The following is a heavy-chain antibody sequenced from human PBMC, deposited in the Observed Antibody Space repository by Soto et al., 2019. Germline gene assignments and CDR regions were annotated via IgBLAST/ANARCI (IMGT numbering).Heavy chain of an antibody. CDR1: GGSFSGYY. CDR3: ARGTPRTGGAIR. CDR2: INHSGST. Sequence: SETLSLTCAVYGGSFSGYYWSWIRQPPGKGLEWIGEINHSGSTNYNPSLKSRVTISVDTSKNQFSLKLSSVTAADTAVYYCARGTPRTGGAIRWGQGTLATVSS. V-gene: IGHV4-34*01. J-gene: IGHJ4*02. D-gene: IGHD3-16*02.